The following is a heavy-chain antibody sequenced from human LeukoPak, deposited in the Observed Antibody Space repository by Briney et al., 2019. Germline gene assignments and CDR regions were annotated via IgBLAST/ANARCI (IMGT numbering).Heavy chain of an antibody. CDR1: GFTFSTFA. CDR3: ASRAVVAATAYDY. D-gene: IGHD2-15*01. J-gene: IGHJ4*02. Sequence: GGSLRLSCAASGFTFSTFAMIWVRQPPGKGLEWVSSIFPSGGEIHYADSVRGRFTISRDNSKSTLSLQMNSLRAEDTAIYYCASRAVVAATAYDYWGQGTLVTVSS. CDR2: IFPSGGEI. V-gene: IGHV3-23*01.